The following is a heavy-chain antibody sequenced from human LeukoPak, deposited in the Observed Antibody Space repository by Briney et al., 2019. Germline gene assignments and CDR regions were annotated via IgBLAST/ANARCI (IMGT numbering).Heavy chain of an antibody. D-gene: IGHD3-10*01. Sequence: GGSLRLSCAASGFTFNSCDMHWVRQAPGKGLEWVALIWHDGSKKYYADSVKGRFTIFRDNSKNLLYLQMNSLRVEDTAVYYCARDLAADASDWGQGTLVTVSS. V-gene: IGHV3-33*01. J-gene: IGHJ4*02. CDR2: IWHDGSKK. CDR1: GFTFNSCD. CDR3: ARDLAADASD.